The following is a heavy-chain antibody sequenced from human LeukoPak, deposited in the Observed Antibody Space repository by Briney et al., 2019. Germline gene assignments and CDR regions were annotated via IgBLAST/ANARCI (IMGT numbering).Heavy chain of an antibody. Sequence: GGSVTLSCAASGFTFSIYAMTWVRQAPGKGLEWVSGISGGGGTTYYADSVKGRFTISMDNSKNTLYLQMDSLRAEDTALYYCAKGVVSAASYNWFDPGRQGTLVRVLS. V-gene: IGHV3-23*01. CDR1: GFTFSIYA. CDR2: ISGGGGTT. D-gene: IGHD2-2*01. J-gene: IGHJ5*02. CDR3: AKGVVSAASYNWFDP.